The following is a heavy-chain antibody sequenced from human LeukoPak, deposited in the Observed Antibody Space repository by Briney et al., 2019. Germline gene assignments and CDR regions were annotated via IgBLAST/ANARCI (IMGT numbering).Heavy chain of an antibody. CDR2: MNPNSGNT. J-gene: IGHJ4*02. CDR1: GYTFTSYD. Sequence: ASVKVSCKASGYTFTSYDINWVRQATGQGLEWMGWMNPNSGNTGYAQKFQGRVTITRNTSISTAYMELSSLRSEDTAVYYCARSRVHDYGGNSVVRVYYFDYWGQGTLVTVSS. V-gene: IGHV1-8*03. D-gene: IGHD4-23*01. CDR3: ARSRVHDYGGNSVVRVYYFDY.